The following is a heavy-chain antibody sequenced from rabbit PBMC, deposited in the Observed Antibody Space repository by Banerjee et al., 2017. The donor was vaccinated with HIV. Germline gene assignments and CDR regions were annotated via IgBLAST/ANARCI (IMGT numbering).Heavy chain of an antibody. D-gene: IGHD6-1*01. CDR1: GSDFSSYY. V-gene: IGHV1S7*01. Sequence: QLEESGGELVKPEGSLKLSCKASGSDFSSYYMTWVRQAPGKGLEWIGDIYAGSGSTYYANWVNGRFTISSDNAQNTVDLQMSSLTAADTATNFCARDAGSYAYIDGYFNLWGPGTLVTVS. CDR3: ARDAGSYAYIDGYFNL. J-gene: IGHJ4*01. CDR2: IYAGSGST.